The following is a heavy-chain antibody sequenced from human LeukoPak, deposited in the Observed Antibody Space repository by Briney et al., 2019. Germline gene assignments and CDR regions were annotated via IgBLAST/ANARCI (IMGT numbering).Heavy chain of an antibody. V-gene: IGHV1-18*01. Sequence: GASVKVSCKASGYTFTSYGISWVRQAPGQGLEWMGWISAYNGNTNYAQKLQGRVTMTTDTSTSTAYMELRSLRFDDTAVYYCARFKFLEWLLPNWFDPWGQGTLVTVPS. J-gene: IGHJ5*02. D-gene: IGHD3-3*01. CDR2: ISAYNGNT. CDR1: GYTFTSYG. CDR3: ARFKFLEWLLPNWFDP.